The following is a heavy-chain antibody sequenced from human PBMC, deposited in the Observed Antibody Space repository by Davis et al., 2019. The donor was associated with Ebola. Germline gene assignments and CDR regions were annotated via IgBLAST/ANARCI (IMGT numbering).Heavy chain of an antibody. Sequence: ASVKVSCKASGYTFTSYDISWVRQAPGQGLEWMGWISAYNGNTNYAQKLQGRVTMTTDTSTSTAYMELRSLRSDDTAVYYCARLWFGELFMYGMYVWGQGTTVTVSS. CDR3: ARLWFGELFMYGMYV. J-gene: IGHJ6*02. V-gene: IGHV1-18*01. D-gene: IGHD3-10*01. CDR2: ISAYNGNT. CDR1: GYTFTSYD.